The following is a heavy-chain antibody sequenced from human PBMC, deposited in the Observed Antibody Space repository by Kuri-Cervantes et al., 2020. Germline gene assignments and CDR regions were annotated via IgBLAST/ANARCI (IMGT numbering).Heavy chain of an antibody. CDR3: ARELYGDGMDV. J-gene: IGHJ6*02. V-gene: IGHV4-61*01. CDR2: IYYSGST. D-gene: IGHD3-3*01. CDR1: GGSVSSGSYY. Sequence: ETLSLTCTVSGGSVSSGSYYWSWIRQPPGKGLEWIGYIYYSGSTNYNPSLKSRVTISVDTSKNQFSLKLSSVTAADTAVYYCARELYGDGMDVWGQGTTVTVSS.